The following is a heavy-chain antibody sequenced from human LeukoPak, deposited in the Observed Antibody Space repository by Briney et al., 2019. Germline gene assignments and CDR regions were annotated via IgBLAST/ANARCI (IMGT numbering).Heavy chain of an antibody. CDR2: INHSGST. CDR3: AKMPMGARWQNGIDY. CDR1: GGSFSGYY. J-gene: IGHJ4*02. V-gene: IGHV4-34*01. D-gene: IGHD4-23*01. Sequence: SETLSLTCAVYGGSFSGYYLSWIRQPPGKGLEWIGEINHSGSTNYNPSLKSRVTISVDTSKNQFSLKLSSVTAADTAVYYCAKMPMGARWQNGIDYWGQGTLVTVSS.